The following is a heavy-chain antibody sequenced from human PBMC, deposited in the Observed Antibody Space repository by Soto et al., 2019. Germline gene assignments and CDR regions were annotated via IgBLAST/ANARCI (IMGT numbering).Heavy chain of an antibody. CDR2: INPSGGST. D-gene: IGHD5-18*01. CDR3: ARDPLDVDTAMVTSGMDV. J-gene: IGHJ6*02. V-gene: IGHV1-46*01. Sequence: QVQLVQSGAEVTKPGASVKVSCKASGYTFTSYYMHWVRQAPGQGLEWMGIINPSGGSTSYAQKFQGRVTMTRDTSTSTVYMELSSLRSEDTAVYYCARDPLDVDTAMVTSGMDVWGQGTTVTVSS. CDR1: GYTFTSYY.